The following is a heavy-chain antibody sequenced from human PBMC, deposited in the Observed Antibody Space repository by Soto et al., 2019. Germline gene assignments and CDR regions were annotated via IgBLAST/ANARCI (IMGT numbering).Heavy chain of an antibody. D-gene: IGHD6-19*01. J-gene: IGHJ4*02. Sequence: QVQLQQWGAGLLKASETLSLTCVVSGGSFSGYFWTWIRQSPGRGLEWIGEISHSGSRNYNPAFQSRVIISVDSSKNHVSLKLSSVPAADSATYFCARGLAYDRPITVAEPFDSWGQGTLVTVSS. CDR1: GGSFSGYF. V-gene: IGHV4-34*02. CDR2: ISHSGSR. CDR3: ARGLAYDRPITVAEPFDS.